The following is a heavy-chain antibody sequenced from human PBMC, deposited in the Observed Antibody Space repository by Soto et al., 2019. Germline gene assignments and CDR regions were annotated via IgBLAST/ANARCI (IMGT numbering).Heavy chain of an antibody. Sequence: SQPLSLTCAISGDSVSSNSAAWNWIRQSPSRGLKWLGRTYYRSKWFNDYAVSVKSRITINPDTSKNQFSLQLNSVTPEDTAVYYCARDPLYSTSPDRYNWFDPWGQGTLVTVSS. D-gene: IGHD6-6*01. CDR1: GDSVSSNSAA. CDR2: TYYRSKWFN. CDR3: ARDPLYSTSPDRYNWFDP. J-gene: IGHJ5*02. V-gene: IGHV6-1*01.